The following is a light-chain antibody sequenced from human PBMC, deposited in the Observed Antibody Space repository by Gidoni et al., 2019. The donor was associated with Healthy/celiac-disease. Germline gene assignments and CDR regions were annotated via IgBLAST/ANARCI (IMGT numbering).Light chain of an antibody. J-gene: IGKJ4*01. CDR1: QDISNY. Sequence: DIQMTQSPSSLSASVGDRVTITGQASQDISNYLNWYQQKQGKAPKLLIYDASNLETGVPSRFSGSGSGTDFTFTISSLQPEDIATYYCQQYDNLPLTFGGGTKVEIK. CDR2: DAS. CDR3: QQYDNLPLT. V-gene: IGKV1-33*01.